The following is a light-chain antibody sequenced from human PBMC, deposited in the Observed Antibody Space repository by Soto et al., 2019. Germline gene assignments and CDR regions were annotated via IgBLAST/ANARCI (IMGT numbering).Light chain of an antibody. CDR1: SSDVGGYNY. CDR3: SSYTSSSTLYV. V-gene: IGLV2-14*01. CDR2: DVS. J-gene: IGLJ1*01. Sequence: SVLTQPASVTGSPGRSITISRNRTSSDVGGYNYVSWYQQHPGKAPKLMIYDVSNRPSGVSNRFSGSKSGNTASLTISGLQAEDEADYYCSSYTSSSTLYVFGTGTKVTVL.